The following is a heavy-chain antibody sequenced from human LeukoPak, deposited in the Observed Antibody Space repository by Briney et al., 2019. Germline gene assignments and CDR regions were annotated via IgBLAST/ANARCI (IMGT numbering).Heavy chain of an antibody. CDR1: GFTFSSYA. Sequence: GGSLRLSCAASGFTFSSYAMSWVRQAPEKGLEWVSAISGSGGSTYYADSVKGRFTISRDNSKNTLYLQMNSLRAEDTAVYYCAKDGYNYVAWYFDYWGQGTLVTVSS. CDR2: ISGSGGST. J-gene: IGHJ4*02. D-gene: IGHD5-24*01. CDR3: AKDGYNYVAWYFDY. V-gene: IGHV3-23*01.